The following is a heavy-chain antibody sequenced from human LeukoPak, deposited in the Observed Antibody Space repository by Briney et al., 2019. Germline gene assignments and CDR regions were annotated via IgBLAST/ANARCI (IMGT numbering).Heavy chain of an antibody. D-gene: IGHD2-15*01. CDR2: IYYSGST. J-gene: IGHJ4*02. Sequence: PGGSLRLSCAASGFSINSYGMSWVRQAPGKGLEWIGSIYYSGSTYYNPSLKSRVTISVDTSKNQFSLKLSSVTAADTAVYYCARGNYCSGGSCYDGAFDYWGQGTLVTVSS. CDR1: GFSINSYG. CDR3: ARGNYCSGGSCYDGAFDY. V-gene: IGHV4-39*07.